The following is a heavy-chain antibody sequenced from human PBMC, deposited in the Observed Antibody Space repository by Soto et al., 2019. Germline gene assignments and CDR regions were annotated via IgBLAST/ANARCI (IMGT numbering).Heavy chain of an antibody. J-gene: IGHJ5*02. CDR1: GGSFSGYY. CDR2: INHSGST. V-gene: IGHV4-34*01. D-gene: IGHD3-9*01. CDR3: ARGRYFGWLLYYWFDP. Sequence: SETLSLTCAVYGGSFSGYYWSWIRQPPGKGLEWIGEINHSGSTNYNPSLKSRVTISVDTSKNQFSLKLSSATAADTAVYYCARGRYFGWLLYYWFDPWGQGTLVTVSS.